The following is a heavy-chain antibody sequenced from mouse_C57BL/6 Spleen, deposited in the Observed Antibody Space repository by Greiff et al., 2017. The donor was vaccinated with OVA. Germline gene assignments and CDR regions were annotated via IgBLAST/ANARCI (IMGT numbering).Heavy chain of an antibody. CDR1: GYTFTSYW. V-gene: IGHV1-74*01. D-gene: IGHD2-5*01. CDR3: ATYYSNYEDWFAY. CDR2: IHPSDSDT. Sequence: QVQLQQPGAELVKPGASVKVSCKASGYTFTSYWMHWVKQRPGQGLEWIGRIHPSDSDTNYNQKFKGKATLTVDKSSSTAYMQLSSLTSEDSAVYYCATYYSNYEDWFAYWGQGTLVTVSA. J-gene: IGHJ3*01.